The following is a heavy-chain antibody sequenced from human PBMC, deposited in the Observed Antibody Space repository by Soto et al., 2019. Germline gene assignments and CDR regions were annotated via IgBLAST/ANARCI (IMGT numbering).Heavy chain of an antibody. CDR1: GYSISSSNW. Sequence: LETLSLTCAVSGYSISSSNWWGWIRQPPGKGLEWIGYIYYSGTTYYNPSLKSRVTMSVDTSKNQFSLKLSSVTAADTAFYYCAREGALLFGGNSDYYSTMDVWGQGTTVTVSS. CDR3: AREGALLFGGNSDYYSTMDV. CDR2: IYYSGTT. J-gene: IGHJ6*02. D-gene: IGHD2-21*02. V-gene: IGHV4-28*03.